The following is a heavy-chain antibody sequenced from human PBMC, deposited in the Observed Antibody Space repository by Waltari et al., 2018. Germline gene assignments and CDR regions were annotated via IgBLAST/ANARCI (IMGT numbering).Heavy chain of an antibody. V-gene: IGHV4-59*01. CDR3: ARGVQDSSGWSGGAFYI. CDR1: GGSISSYY. D-gene: IGHD6-19*01. Sequence: QVQLQESGPGLVKPSETLSLTCTVSGGSISSYYWSWIRQPPGKGLEWIGYIYYSGSTNYNPSLKSRVTISVDTSKNQFSLKLSSVTAADTAVYYCARGVQDSSGWSGGAFYIWGQGTMVTVSS. J-gene: IGHJ3*02. CDR2: IYYSGST.